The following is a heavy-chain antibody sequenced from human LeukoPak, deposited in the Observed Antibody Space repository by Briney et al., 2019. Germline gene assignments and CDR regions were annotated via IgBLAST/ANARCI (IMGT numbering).Heavy chain of an antibody. Sequence: GASLRLSCAASGFILSDYSMSWIRQAPGKGLEWLSYISDSGTIIHNADSVRGRFTISRDSAKNSLFLQMNSLRADDTAVYYCARDSTPPNYTSGKNGAFDIWGQGTLVSVSS. J-gene: IGHJ3*02. CDR2: ISDSGTII. CDR3: ARDSTPPNYTSGKNGAFDI. V-gene: IGHV3-11*01. D-gene: IGHD3-10*01. CDR1: GFILSDYS.